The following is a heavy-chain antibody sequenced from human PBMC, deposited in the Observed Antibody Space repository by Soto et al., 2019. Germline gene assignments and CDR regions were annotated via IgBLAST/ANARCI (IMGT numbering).Heavy chain of an antibody. D-gene: IGHD4-17*01. CDR3: ARVVTVYGDYGQYFQH. CDR2: IIPILGIA. J-gene: IGHJ1*01. CDR1: GGTFSSYT. V-gene: IGHV1-69*02. Sequence: QVQLVQSGAEVKKPGSSVKVSCKASGGTFSSYTISWVRQAPGQGLEWMGRIIPILGIANYAQKFQGRVTITADKSTSTAYMELSSLRPEDTAVYYCARVVTVYGDYGQYFQHWGQGTLVTVSS.